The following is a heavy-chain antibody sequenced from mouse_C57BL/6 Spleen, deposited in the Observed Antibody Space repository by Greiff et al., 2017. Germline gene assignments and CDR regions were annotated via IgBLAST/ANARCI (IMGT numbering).Heavy chain of an antibody. V-gene: IGHV1-42*01. J-gene: IGHJ2*01. D-gene: IGHD3-2*02. CDR1: GYTFTSYW. Sequence: EVQLQQPGAELVKPGASVKLSCKASGYTFTSYWMHWVKQSPEKSLEWIGEINPSTGGTTYNQKFKAKATLTVDKSSSTAYMQLKSLTSEDSAVYYCARSSSGGYFDYWGQGTTLTVSS. CDR3: ARSSSGGYFDY. CDR2: INPSTGGT.